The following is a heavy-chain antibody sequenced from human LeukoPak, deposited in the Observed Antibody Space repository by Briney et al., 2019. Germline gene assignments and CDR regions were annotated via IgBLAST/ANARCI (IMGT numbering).Heavy chain of an antibody. Sequence: SETLSLTCTVSGGSINSGDYYWSWIRQPPGKGLEWIAYMYYSGSTYYNPSLKSRVTMSADTSKNQLSLKLSSVTAADTAVYYCAGPYYYDSRIDPWGQGILVTVSS. V-gene: IGHV4-30-4*01. CDR3: AGPYYYDSRIDP. D-gene: IGHD3-22*01. J-gene: IGHJ5*02. CDR1: GGSINSGDYY. CDR2: MYYSGST.